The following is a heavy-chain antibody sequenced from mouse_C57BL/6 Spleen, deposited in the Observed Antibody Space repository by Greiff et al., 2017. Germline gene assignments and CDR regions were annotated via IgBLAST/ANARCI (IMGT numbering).Heavy chain of an antibody. D-gene: IGHD2-3*01. CDR3: AREGRDGYSFAY. CDR2: IDPNSGGT. Sequence: QVQLQQPGAELVKPGASVKLSCKASGYTFTSYWMHWVKQRPGRGLEWIGRIDPNSGGTKYNEKFKSKATLTVDKPSSTAYMQLSSLTSEDSAVYYWAREGRDGYSFAYWGQGTLVTVSA. CDR1: GYTFTSYW. V-gene: IGHV1-72*01. J-gene: IGHJ3*01.